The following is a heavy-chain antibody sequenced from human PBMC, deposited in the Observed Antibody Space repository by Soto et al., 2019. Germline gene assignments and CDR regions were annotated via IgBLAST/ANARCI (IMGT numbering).Heavy chain of an antibody. V-gene: IGHV4-4*02. CDR3: ATLPPRIEVTVLTIPT. Sequence: VQLLQSGPGLVKPSGTLSLTCAVSGGSVSSTNWWSWVRQSPGKGLEWIGDIYHIGSTNYNQFPRGRVTLSLVNANHQFPLPLKYVTAAATAVSYCATLPPRIEVTVLTIPTWGQGTLVTISS. J-gene: IGHJ5*02. CDR1: GGSVSSTNW. CDR2: IYHIGST. D-gene: IGHD2-15*01.